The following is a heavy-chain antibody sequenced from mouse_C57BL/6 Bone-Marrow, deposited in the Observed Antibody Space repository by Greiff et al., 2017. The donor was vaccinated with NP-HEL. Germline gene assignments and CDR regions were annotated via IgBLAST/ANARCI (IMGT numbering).Heavy chain of an antibody. Sequence: VQLQESDAELVKPGASVKISCKVSGYTFTDHTIHWMKQRPEQGLEWIGYIYPRDGSTKYNGKFKGKATLTADKSSSTAYMQLNSLTSEDSAVYFCALDSSGLPRNYFDYWGQGTTLTVSS. CDR2: IYPRDGST. V-gene: IGHV1-78*01. CDR3: ALDSSGLPRNYFDY. D-gene: IGHD3-2*02. J-gene: IGHJ2*01. CDR1: GYTFTDHT.